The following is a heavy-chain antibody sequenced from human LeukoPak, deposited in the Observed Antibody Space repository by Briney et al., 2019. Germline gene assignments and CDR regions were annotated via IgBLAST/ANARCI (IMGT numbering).Heavy chain of an antibody. CDR2: IFTSGTT. V-gene: IGHV4-61*02. J-gene: IGHJ5*02. CDR1: GGSISSSSYY. CDR3: ARDFGFGSA. D-gene: IGHD6-19*01. Sequence: SETLSLTCTVPGGSISSSSYYWGWIRQPAGKGLEWIGRIFTSGTTEYNPSLKSRVTMSVDTSKNQFSLKLTSVTAADTAVYYCARDFGFGSAWGQGALVTVSS.